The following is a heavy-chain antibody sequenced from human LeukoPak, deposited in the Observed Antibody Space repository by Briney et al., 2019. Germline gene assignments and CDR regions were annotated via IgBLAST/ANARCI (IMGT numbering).Heavy chain of an antibody. V-gene: IGHV3-23*01. D-gene: IGHD6-13*01. J-gene: IGHJ5*02. CDR1: GFTFGTYA. CDR2: ISGSGGTT. CDR3: AKAYSTSWYHLAGS. Sequence: GGSLRLSCAASGFTFGTYAMSWVRQAPEKGLEWVSAISGSGGTTKYADSVNGRFTISRGNSKNTLYLQMNSLSADDTAVYYCAKAYSTSWYHLAGSWGQGTLVTVSS.